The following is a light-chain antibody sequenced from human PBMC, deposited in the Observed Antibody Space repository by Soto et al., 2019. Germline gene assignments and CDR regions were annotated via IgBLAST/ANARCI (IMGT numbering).Light chain of an antibody. Sequence: DIVMTQSPDSLAVSLGERATINCKSSQSVLYNSNNKNYLSWYQQKPGQPPKLLISWASTRESGVPDRFSGSGSGTDVTLTISSRRAEDGAVYYCQQYYSTPYTLGQGTKLEIK. CDR3: QQYYSTPYT. CDR2: WAS. V-gene: IGKV4-1*01. J-gene: IGKJ2*01. CDR1: QSVLYNSNNKNY.